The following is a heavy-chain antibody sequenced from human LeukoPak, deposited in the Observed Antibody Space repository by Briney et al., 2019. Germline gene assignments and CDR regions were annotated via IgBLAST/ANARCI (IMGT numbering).Heavy chain of an antibody. D-gene: IGHD3-22*01. J-gene: IGHJ5*02. CDR2: ISYDGSNK. Sequence: GGSLRLSCAASGFTFSSYGMHWVRQAPGKGLEWVAVISYDGSNKYYADSVKGRFTISRDNSKNTLYLQMNSLRAEDTAVYYCAREFFYYDSSGYYLWWFDPWGQGTLVTVSS. V-gene: IGHV3-30*03. CDR1: GFTFSSYG. CDR3: AREFFYYDSSGYYLWWFDP.